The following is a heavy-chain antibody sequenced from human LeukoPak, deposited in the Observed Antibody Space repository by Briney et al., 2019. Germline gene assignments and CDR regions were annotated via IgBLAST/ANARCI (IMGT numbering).Heavy chain of an antibody. CDR1: GFTVSSNY. D-gene: IGHD6-13*01. Sequence: GGSLRLSCAASGFTVSSNYMSWVRQAPGKGLECVSTVSGSGSTTYYASSVKGRFTISRDNSKNTLYLQMNSLRAEDTSIYFCAKALEQETVIALDSWGQGTLVTVSS. CDR2: VSGSGSTT. V-gene: IGHV3-23*01. J-gene: IGHJ4*02. CDR3: AKALEQETVIALDS.